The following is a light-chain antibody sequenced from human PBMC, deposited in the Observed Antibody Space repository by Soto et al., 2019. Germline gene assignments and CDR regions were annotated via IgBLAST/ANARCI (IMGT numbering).Light chain of an antibody. CDR1: QSISSW. Sequence: DIQMTQSPSTLSAPVGDRVTITCRASQSISSWLAWYQQKPGKAPKLLIYDASTLESGVPSRFSGSGSGTEFTLTITSLQPDDFATYYCQQLNSYPTFGGGTKVDIK. CDR2: DAS. J-gene: IGKJ4*01. V-gene: IGKV1-5*01. CDR3: QQLNSYPT.